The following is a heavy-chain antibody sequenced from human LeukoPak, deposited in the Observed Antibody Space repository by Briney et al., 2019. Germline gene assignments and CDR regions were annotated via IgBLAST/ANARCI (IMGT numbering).Heavy chain of an antibody. V-gene: IGHV3-30*02. CDR2: IRFDGSKI. J-gene: IGHJ4*02. Sequence: PGGSLRLSCLASGFPFSSYGMHWVRRAPGKGLEWMTFIRFDGSKIYYADSVKGRFTISRDLSKNTLFLQVSSLRSEDTAVYYCALGKNFGFHYFDFWGQGALVTVSS. CDR3: ALGKNFGFHYFDF. CDR1: GFPFSSYG. D-gene: IGHD3-3*01.